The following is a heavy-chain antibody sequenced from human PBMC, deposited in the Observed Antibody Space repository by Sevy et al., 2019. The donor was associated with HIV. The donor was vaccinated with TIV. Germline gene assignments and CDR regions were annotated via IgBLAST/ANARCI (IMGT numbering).Heavy chain of an antibody. CDR2: LIGGGRRT. V-gene: IGHV3-23*01. CDR3: AKRRVQSGLSGGGANYGMDV. D-gene: IGHD2-8*02. Sequence: GGSLRLSCAVSGFTFSNYAMNWVRQAPGRGLEWVSTLIGGGRRTYYADSVTGRFIISRDNSRNTLYLQMNSLRAEDTAIYYCAKRRVQSGLSGGGANYGMDVCGRGTTVTVSS. J-gene: IGHJ6*02. CDR1: GFTFSNYA.